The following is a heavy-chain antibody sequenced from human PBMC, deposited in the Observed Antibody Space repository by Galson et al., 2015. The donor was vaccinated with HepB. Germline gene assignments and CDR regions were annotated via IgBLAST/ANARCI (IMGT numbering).Heavy chain of an antibody. D-gene: IGHD6-19*01. J-gene: IGHJ5*02. Sequence: SVKVSCKASGGTFSSYTISWVRQAPGQGLEWMGRIIPILGIANYAQKFQGRVTITADKSTSTAYMELSSLRSEDTAVYYCARDLGSGWYSSADANWFDPWGQGTLVTVSS. CDR3: ARDLGSGWYSSADANWFDP. CDR1: GGTFSSYT. CDR2: IIPILGIA. V-gene: IGHV1-69*04.